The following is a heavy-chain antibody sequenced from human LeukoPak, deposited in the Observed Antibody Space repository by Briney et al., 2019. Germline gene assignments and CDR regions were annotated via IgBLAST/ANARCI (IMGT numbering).Heavy chain of an antibody. CDR2: IYHSGST. CDR1: GYSISSGYY. J-gene: IGHJ4*02. Sequence: SETLYLTCAVSGYSISSGYYWGWTRQPPGKGLEWIGSIYHSGSTYYNPSLKSRVTISVDTSKNQFSLKLSSVTAADTAVYYCASLTIFGVVISKNYFDYWGQGTLVTVSS. D-gene: IGHD3-3*01. CDR3: ASLTIFGVVISKNYFDY. V-gene: IGHV4-38-2*01.